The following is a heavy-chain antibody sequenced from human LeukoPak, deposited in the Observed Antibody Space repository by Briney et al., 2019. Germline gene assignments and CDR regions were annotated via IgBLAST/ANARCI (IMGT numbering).Heavy chain of an antibody. Sequence: SETLSLTCTVSGGSISSYYWSWIRQPPGKGLEWIGYIYYSGSTNYNPSLKSRVTISVDTSKNQFSLKLSSVTAADTAVYYCARGFEQLAIFDYWGQGTLVTVSS. CDR3: ARGFEQLAIFDY. V-gene: IGHV4-59*12. CDR1: GGSISSYY. J-gene: IGHJ4*02. CDR2: IYYSGST. D-gene: IGHD6-6*01.